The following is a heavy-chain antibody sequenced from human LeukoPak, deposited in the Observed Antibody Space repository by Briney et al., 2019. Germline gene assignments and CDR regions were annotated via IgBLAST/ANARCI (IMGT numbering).Heavy chain of an antibody. D-gene: IGHD2-2*02. V-gene: IGHV4-4*02. Sequence: PSETLSLTCAVSVGSISSGNWWSWVRQSPGKGLEWIGEIYHNGTPNYSPSLKSRVTISADPFKNHFSLKLTSVTAADTAVYYCATAPILRGEGGEHYKFGMDVWGQGTTVIVSS. CDR1: VGSISSGNW. CDR3: ATAPILRGEGGEHYKFGMDV. J-gene: IGHJ6*02. CDR2: IYHNGTP.